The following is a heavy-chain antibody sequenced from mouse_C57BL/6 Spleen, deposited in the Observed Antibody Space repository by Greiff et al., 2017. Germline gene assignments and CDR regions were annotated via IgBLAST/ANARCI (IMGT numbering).Heavy chain of an antibody. V-gene: IGHV10-3*01. CDR3: VREEVYNYGSSYDWYFDV. Sequence: EVQLVESGGGLVQPKGSLKLSCAASGFTFNTYAMHWVRQAPGKGLEWVARIRSKSSNYATYYADSVKDRFTISRDDSQSMLYLQMNNLKTEDTAMYYCVREEVYNYGSSYDWYFDVWGTGTTVTVSS. J-gene: IGHJ1*03. CDR2: IRSKSSNYAT. CDR1: GFTFNTYA. D-gene: IGHD1-1*01.